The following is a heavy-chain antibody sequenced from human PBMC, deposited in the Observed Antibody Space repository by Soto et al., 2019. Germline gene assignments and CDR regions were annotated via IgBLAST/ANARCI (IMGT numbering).Heavy chain of an antibody. V-gene: IGHV3-33*01. J-gene: IGHJ4*02. CDR1: GFTFSSHG. CDR2: IWSDGSDK. D-gene: IGHD6-25*01. Sequence: QAQLVESGGGVVQPGGSLRLSCAASGFTFSSHGMHWARQAPGKGLEWVAVIWSDGSDKKYEDSVRGRFTISRDNSKNTMYLQMDRLRAEDTAVYYCGRGCGSAPACYIIDYWGQGTMVTVSS. CDR3: GRGCGSAPACYIIDY.